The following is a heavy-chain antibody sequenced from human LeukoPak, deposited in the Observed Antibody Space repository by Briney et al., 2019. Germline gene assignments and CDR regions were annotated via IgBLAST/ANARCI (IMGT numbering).Heavy chain of an antibody. CDR1: GGSISSGSYY. CDR3: AREIAVTTSSSFDY. J-gene: IGHJ4*02. CDR2: IYTSGST. Sequence: PSETLSLTCTVSGGSISSGSYYWSWIRQPAGKGLEWIGRIYTSGSTNYNPSLKSRVTISVDTSKNQFSLKLSSVTAADTAVYYCAREIAVTTSSSFDYWGQGTLVTVSS. V-gene: IGHV4-61*02. D-gene: IGHD4-17*01.